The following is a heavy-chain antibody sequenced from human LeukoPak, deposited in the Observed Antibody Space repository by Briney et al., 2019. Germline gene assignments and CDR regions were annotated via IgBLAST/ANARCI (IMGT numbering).Heavy chain of an antibody. V-gene: IGHV4-31*03. CDR1: GSPNRRGGYS. D-gene: IGHD6-13*01. J-gene: IGHJ4*02. CDR2: IYYCRST. CDR3: ARERRIAAAGTFDY. Sequence: TMTITCTLYGSPNRRGGYSWRWIRHHRGKGIECRWYIYYCRSTYYNPSLKSRVTISVDTSKNQFSLKLSSVSAADTAVYYCARERRIAAAGTFDYWGQGTLVTASS.